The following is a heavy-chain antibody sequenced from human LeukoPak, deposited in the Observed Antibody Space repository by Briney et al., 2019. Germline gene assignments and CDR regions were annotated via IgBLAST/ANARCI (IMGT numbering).Heavy chain of an antibody. J-gene: IGHJ5*02. CDR1: GGSISSSSYY. V-gene: IGHV4-39*01. CDR3: ARKMAVAFDWFDP. Sequence: SETLSLTCTVSGGSISSSSYYWGWIRQPPGKGLEWIGSIYYSGSTYYNPSLKSRVTISVDTSKNQFSLKLSSVTAADTAVYYCARKMAVAFDWFDPWGQGTLVTVSS. D-gene: IGHD6-19*01. CDR2: IYYSGST.